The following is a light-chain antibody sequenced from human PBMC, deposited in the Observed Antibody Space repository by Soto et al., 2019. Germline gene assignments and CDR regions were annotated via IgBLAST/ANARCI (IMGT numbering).Light chain of an antibody. CDR1: QSVNTN. CDR2: TAS. CDR3: QQYNNWPPYT. J-gene: IGKJ2*01. V-gene: IGKV3-15*01. Sequence: EIEMTQSPATLSVSPGERATLSCRASQSVNTNLAWYQQKPGQPPRLLIYTASTRATGIPARFSGSGSGTEFTLTISSLQSADFAVYYCQQYNNWPPYTFGQGTKLEIK.